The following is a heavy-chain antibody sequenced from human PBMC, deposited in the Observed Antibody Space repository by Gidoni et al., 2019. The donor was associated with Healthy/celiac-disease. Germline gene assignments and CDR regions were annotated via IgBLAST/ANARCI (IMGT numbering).Heavy chain of an antibody. J-gene: IGHJ4*02. V-gene: IGHV1-46*01. CDR3: ARGETLRYFEAGRGRINDY. CDR1: GYTFTSYY. D-gene: IGHD3-9*01. Sequence: QVQLVQSGAEVKKPGASVKVSCKASGYTFTSYYMHWVRQAPGQGLEWMGIINPSGGSTSYEQKFQGRVTMTRDTSTSTVYMELSSLRSEDTAVYYCARGETLRYFEAGRGRINDYWGQGTLVTVSS. CDR2: INPSGGST.